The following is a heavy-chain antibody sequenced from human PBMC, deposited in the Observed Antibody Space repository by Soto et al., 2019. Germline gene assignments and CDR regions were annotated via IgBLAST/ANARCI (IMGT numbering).Heavy chain of an antibody. D-gene: IGHD3-3*01. J-gene: IGHJ6*02. CDR2: IIPIFGTA. CDR1: GGTFSSYA. V-gene: IGHV1-69*13. Sequence: ASVKVSCKASGGTFSSYAISWVRQAPGQGLEWMGGIIPIFGTANYAQKFQGRVTITADESTSTAYMELSSLRSEDTAVYYCARDPAYYDFWSGRMDVWGQGTTVTVS. CDR3: ARDPAYYDFWSGRMDV.